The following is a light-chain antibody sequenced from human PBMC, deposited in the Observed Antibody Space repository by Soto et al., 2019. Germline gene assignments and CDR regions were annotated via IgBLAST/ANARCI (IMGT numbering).Light chain of an antibody. Sequence: DIQMTQSPSSLSASVGDRVTITCRASQGINNHLAWYQQKPGKVPKVLIYAASTLQSGVPSRFSGSGSGTDFTLTISRLQPEDVATYYCQKYNSAPWTFGQGTKVEIK. CDR3: QKYNSAPWT. CDR2: AAS. CDR1: QGINNH. J-gene: IGKJ1*01. V-gene: IGKV1-27*01.